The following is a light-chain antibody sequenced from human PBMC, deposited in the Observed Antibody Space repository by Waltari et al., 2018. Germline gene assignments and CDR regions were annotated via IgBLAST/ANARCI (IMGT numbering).Light chain of an antibody. V-gene: IGLV1-47*01. CDR1: SSNIESTY. CDR3: AAWDDCLSGPWV. CDR2: RIN. J-gene: IGLJ3*02. Sequence: QSVLPQPPSASGTPAQRVTIPCSGSSSNIESTYVYWYQQLPGTAHNPLIYRINQGLSGVPDRFSGSKSGTSASLAVCGLRSEDEADYYCAAWDDCLSGPWVFGGGTKLTVL.